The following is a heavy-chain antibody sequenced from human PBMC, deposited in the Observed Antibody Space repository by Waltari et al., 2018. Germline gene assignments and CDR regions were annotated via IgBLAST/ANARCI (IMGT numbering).Heavy chain of an antibody. CDR2: IFYSGAT. D-gene: IGHD3-22*01. CDR3: ARQDYYYVKGYFDL. CDR1: GGSISSVAYY. Sequence: QLQLQESGPGLVKPSETVSLTCTVSGGSISSVAYYWGWVRQPPGKGLEFIASIFYSGATYYNPSLESRVTISVDTSKNQFSRELTSVTDADTAVYYCARQDYYYVKGYFDLWGRGTLVTVSS. J-gene: IGHJ2*01. V-gene: IGHV4-39*01.